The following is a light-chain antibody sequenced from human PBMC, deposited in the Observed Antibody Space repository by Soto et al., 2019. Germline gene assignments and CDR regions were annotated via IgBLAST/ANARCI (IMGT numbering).Light chain of an antibody. CDR1: QSVGGNY. J-gene: IGKJ4*01. CDR2: GAS. V-gene: IGKV3-20*01. CDR3: QQYGISPLT. Sequence: EIVLTQSPGTLSLSPGEKATLSCRASQSVGGNYLAWYQHKPGQAPRVLLYGASSRATGIPDRFSGSGSGTDFTLIISRLEPEDSAVYYCQQYGISPLTFGGGTKVDIK.